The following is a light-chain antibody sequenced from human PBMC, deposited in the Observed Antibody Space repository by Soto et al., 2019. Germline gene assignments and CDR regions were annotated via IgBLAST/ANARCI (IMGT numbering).Light chain of an antibody. CDR3: CSYAGSYTSTWV. Sequence: QSALTQPRSVSGSPGQSVSISCTGTSGDVGSYIHVSWYQQHPGRAPKLMIYDVDERPSGVPDRFSGSKSGNTASLTISGLQAEDEADYYCCSYAGSYTSTWVFATGTKVTVL. CDR2: DVD. CDR1: SGDVGSYIH. J-gene: IGLJ1*01. V-gene: IGLV2-11*01.